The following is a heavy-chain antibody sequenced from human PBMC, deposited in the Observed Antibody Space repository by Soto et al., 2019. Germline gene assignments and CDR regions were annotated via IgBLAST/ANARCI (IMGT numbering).Heavy chain of an antibody. CDR1: GFTFSSYA. CDR3: AKDSISPIFGVAEEKSSGWYYFDY. V-gene: IGHV3-23*01. D-gene: IGHD3-3*01. CDR2: ISGSGVST. Sequence: GGSLRLSCAASGFTFSSYAMSWVRQAPGKGLEWVSAISGSGVSTYYADSVKGRFTISRDNSKNTLYLQMNSLRAEDTAVYYCAKDSISPIFGVAEEKSSGWYYFDYWGQGTLVTVSS. J-gene: IGHJ4*02.